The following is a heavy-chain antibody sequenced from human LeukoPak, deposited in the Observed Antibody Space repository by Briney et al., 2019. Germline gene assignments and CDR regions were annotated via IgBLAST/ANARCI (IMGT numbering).Heavy chain of an antibody. D-gene: IGHD3-22*01. CDR1: GYTFTGYY. V-gene: IGHV1-2*02. Sequence: GASVKVSCKASGYTFTGYYMHWVRQAPGQGLEWMGWINPNSGGTNYAQKFQGRVTMTRVTSISTAYMELSRLRSDDTAVYYCARVDYYDSLWLFDYWGQGTLVTVSS. J-gene: IGHJ4*02. CDR2: INPNSGGT. CDR3: ARVDYYDSLWLFDY.